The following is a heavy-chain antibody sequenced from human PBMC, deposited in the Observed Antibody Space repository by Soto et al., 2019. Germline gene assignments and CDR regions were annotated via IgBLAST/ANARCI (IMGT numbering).Heavy chain of an antibody. V-gene: IGHV3-21*06. Sequence: PGGSLRLSCAVSGFTFSGYSMAWVRQAPGRGLEWVASISSRSTNIDYADSVKGRFTISRDNAKNLVSLQMSSLRGEDTALYYCAKFTEPGYSSIWYYFEYWGQGTPVTVSS. CDR1: GFTFSGYS. J-gene: IGHJ4*02. CDR3: AKFTEPGYSSIWYYFEY. D-gene: IGHD6-19*01. CDR2: ISSRSTNI.